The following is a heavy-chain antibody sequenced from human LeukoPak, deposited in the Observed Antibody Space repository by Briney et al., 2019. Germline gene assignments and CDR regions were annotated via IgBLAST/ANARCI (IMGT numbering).Heavy chain of an antibody. CDR3: AKSDVDIVASIDY. CDR1: GGSISSGGYY. D-gene: IGHD5-12*01. J-gene: IGHJ4*02. CDR2: IYHSGST. V-gene: IGHV4-30-2*01. Sequence: SETLSLTCTVSGGSISSGGYYWSWIRQPPGKGLEWIGYIYHSGSTYYNPSLKSRVTISVDRSKNQFSLKLSSVTAADTAVYYCAKSDVDIVASIDYWGQGTLVTVSS.